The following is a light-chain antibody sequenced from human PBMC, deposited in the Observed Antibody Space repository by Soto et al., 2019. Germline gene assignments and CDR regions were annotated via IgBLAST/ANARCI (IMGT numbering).Light chain of an antibody. CDR3: QQYYITPLT. CDR1: QSVFYSSNNKNY. V-gene: IGKV4-1*01. J-gene: IGKJ3*01. CDR2: WAS. Sequence: DIVMTQSPDSLAVSLGERATINCKSSQSVFYSSNNKNYLAWYQQKPGQPPKLLIYWASTRESGVPDRFSGGGSGTDFTLTISSLQAEDVAVYYCQQYYITPLTFGPGTKVDLK.